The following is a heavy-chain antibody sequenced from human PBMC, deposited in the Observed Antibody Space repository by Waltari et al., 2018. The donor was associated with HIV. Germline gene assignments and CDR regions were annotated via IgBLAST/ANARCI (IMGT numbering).Heavy chain of an antibody. CDR1: GTSLNSYNW. V-gene: IGHV4-4*02. D-gene: IGHD6-19*01. CDR3: VRIQSGGSGSSWIDP. J-gene: IGHJ5*02. CDR2: IYHAGST. Sequence: QVQLQESGPGLVKPSETLSLTCAVSGTSLNSYNWWTWVRQPPGKGLEGIGEIYHAGSTNYNQSLKSRVTISVDKSENQFSLDLRSVTAADTAIYYCVRIQSGGSGSSWIDPWGQGTLVTVSS.